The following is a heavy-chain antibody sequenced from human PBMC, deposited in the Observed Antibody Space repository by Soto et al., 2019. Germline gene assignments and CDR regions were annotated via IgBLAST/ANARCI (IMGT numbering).Heavy chain of an antibody. Sequence: QLQLQESGPGLVKPSETLSLTCTVSGGSISSSSYYWGWIRQPPGKGLEWIGSIYYSGSTYYNPSLKSRVTISVDTSKNQFSLKLSSVTAADTAVYYCARLKRREQWLPLSYFDYWGQGTLVTVSS. V-gene: IGHV4-39*01. CDR1: GGSISSSSYY. CDR2: IYYSGST. CDR3: ARLKRREQWLPLSYFDY. D-gene: IGHD6-19*01. J-gene: IGHJ4*02.